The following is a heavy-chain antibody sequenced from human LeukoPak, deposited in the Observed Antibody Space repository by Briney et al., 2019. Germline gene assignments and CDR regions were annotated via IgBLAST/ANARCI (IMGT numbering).Heavy chain of an antibody. CDR1: GFTFTIYG. CDR2: ISNDGTKE. D-gene: IGHD3-3*02. Sequence: PGGSLRLSCAASGFTFTIYGMHWVRQAPGKGLEWVATISNDGTKEYYTDSVKGRFTISRDNSKNALYLQMSSLTTEDTAVYFCAGYHNNGVISFFNALDYWGQGTLVTVSS. J-gene: IGHJ4*02. V-gene: IGHV3-30*03. CDR3: AGYHNNGVISFFNALDY.